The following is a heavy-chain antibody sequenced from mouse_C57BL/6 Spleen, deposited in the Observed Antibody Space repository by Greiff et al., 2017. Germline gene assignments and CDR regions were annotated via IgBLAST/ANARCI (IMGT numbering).Heavy chain of an antibody. Sequence: EVQLQESGPGLVKPSQSLSLTCSVTGYSITSGYYWNWIRQFPGNKLEWMGYISYAGSNKSHPSLKNRNPITRDTSQNQFFLRLNSVTTEVTATYYFARWGYFDFWGTGTTVTVSA. J-gene: IGHJ1*03. CDR3: ARWGYFDF. V-gene: IGHV3-6*01. CDR1: GYSITSGYY. CDR2: ISYAGSN.